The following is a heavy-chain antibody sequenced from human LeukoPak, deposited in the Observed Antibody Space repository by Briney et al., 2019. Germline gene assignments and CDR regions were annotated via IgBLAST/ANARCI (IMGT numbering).Heavy chain of an antibody. V-gene: IGHV1-69*04. CDR1: GGTFSSYA. Sequence: SVKVSCKAPGGTFSSYAISWVRQAPGQGLEWMGRIIPILGIANYAQKFQGRVTITADKSTSTAYMELSSLRSEDTAVYYCARDGSHGQFDPWGQGTLVTVSS. D-gene: IGHD1-26*01. CDR3: ARDGSHGQFDP. J-gene: IGHJ5*02. CDR2: IIPILGIA.